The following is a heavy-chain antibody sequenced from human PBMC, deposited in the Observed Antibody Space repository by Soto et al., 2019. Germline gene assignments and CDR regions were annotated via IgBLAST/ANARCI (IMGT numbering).Heavy chain of an antibody. V-gene: IGHV3-30*04. CDR3: ARGRGKAAAGDTYYHGLDV. Sequence: GGSLRLSCAASGFTFSTFTMHWVRQAPDKGLEWVALMSFDGSTTNYADSVKGRCTVSRDNSKSTLFLQMSSLRGEDTAVYYCARGRGKAAAGDTYYHGLDVWGQGTTVTVSS. J-gene: IGHJ6*02. CDR2: MSFDGSTT. CDR1: GFTFSTFT. D-gene: IGHD6-13*01.